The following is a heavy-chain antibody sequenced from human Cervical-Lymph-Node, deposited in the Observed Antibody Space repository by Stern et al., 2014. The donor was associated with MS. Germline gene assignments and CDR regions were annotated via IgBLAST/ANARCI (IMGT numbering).Heavy chain of an antibody. CDR3: AIDPPEIPKASHHHSAVGV. Sequence: QVKLEESGTEVKEPGSSMKVSCKASGGSFNSYGISWVRQAPGQGLEWMGGIINLFATEKYAPKFQGRVTIIADKSTSTVYMELSNLKSEDTAIYYCAIDPPEIPKASHHHSAVGVWGPGTTVIVSS. CDR2: IINLFATE. V-gene: IGHV1-69*06. CDR1: GGSFNSYG. J-gene: IGHJ6*02. D-gene: IGHD2-2*02.